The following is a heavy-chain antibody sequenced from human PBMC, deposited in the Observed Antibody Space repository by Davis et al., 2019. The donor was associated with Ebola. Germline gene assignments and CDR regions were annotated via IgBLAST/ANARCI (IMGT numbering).Heavy chain of an antibody. V-gene: IGHV1-2*06. CDR2: LNQNSGGT. CDR3: ARRFYNWRFRGTFDS. Sequence: ASVKVSCKASGYTFTGYNLHWVRQAPGQGLEWMGRLNQNSGGTDSAQKFHGRVTVTRDTSIGTAYMELSGLRSDDTAVYYCARRFYNWRFRGTFDSWGQGTLVTVSS. J-gene: IGHJ4*02. CDR1: GYTFTGYN. D-gene: IGHD1-20*01.